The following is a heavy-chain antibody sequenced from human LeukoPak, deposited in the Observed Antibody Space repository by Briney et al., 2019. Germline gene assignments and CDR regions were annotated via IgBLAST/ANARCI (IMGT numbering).Heavy chain of an antibody. CDR3: ARVVSPTMVAMRGYYFDY. Sequence: RASVKVSCKASGGTFNNHAISWVRQAPGQGLEWMGRIIPLFGIPNYAQKFQGRVTITTDESTSTAYMELSSLRSEDTAVYYCARVVSPTMVAMRGYYFDYWGQGTLVTVSS. CDR1: GGTFNNHA. CDR2: IIPLFGIP. J-gene: IGHJ4*02. D-gene: IGHD4/OR15-4a*01. V-gene: IGHV1-69*05.